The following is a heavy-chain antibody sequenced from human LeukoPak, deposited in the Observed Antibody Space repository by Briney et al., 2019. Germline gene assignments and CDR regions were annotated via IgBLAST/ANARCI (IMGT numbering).Heavy chain of an antibody. V-gene: IGHV3-74*01. CDR1: GFSFSVYW. D-gene: IGHD1-14*01. J-gene: IGHJ6*03. CDR2: IKTDGSIT. Sequence: GGSLRLSCAASGFSFSVYWMHWVRQAPGEGPVWVSRIKTDGSITDYADFVKGRFTISRDNSKNSLYLQMNSLRTEDTALYYCAKTVSPYYYYYMDVWGKGTTVTISS. CDR3: AKTVSPYYYYYMDV.